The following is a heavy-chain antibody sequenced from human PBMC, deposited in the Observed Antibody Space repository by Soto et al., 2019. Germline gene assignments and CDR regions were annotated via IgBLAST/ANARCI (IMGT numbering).Heavy chain of an antibody. CDR3: TRERYCSGGACPSVTAFDS. CDR1: GFTFRNYF. V-gene: IGHV3-7*01. CDR2: IKEDGSEN. D-gene: IGHD2-15*01. J-gene: IGHJ3*02. Sequence: EVEVVESGGASVQPGGSLRLSCTASGFTFRNYFMTWVRQAPGKGLEWVAGIKEDGSENYYVDSVKGRFTISRDNAKCSMYLQMNSLRVEDTAAYYCTRERYCSGGACPSVTAFDSWGQGTMVIVSS.